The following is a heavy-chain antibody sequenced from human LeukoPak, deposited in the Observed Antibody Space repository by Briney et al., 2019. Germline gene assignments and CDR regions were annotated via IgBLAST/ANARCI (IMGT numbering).Heavy chain of an antibody. CDR3: ARGRGGKYCSGGSCYSYDYYYYYMDV. V-gene: IGHV1-69*06. CDR2: IIPIFGTA. CDR1: GGTLSSYA. J-gene: IGHJ6*03. D-gene: IGHD2-15*01. Sequence: ASVKVSCKASGGTLSSYAISWVRQAPGQGLEWMGGIIPIFGTANYAQKFQGRVTITADKSTSTANMELSSLRSEDTAVYYCARGRGGKYCSGGSCYSYDYYYYYMDVWGKGTTVTVSS.